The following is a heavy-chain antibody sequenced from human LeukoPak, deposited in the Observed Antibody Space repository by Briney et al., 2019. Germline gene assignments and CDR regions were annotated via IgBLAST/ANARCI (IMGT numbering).Heavy chain of an antibody. CDR3: ARGEGDTVTTNYYYYYMDV. Sequence: SETLSLTCTVSGGSISSYYWGWIRQPAGKGLEWIGRIYTSGSTNYNPSLKSRVTMSVDTSKNQFSLKLSSVTAADTAVYYCARGEGDTVTTNYYYYYMDVWGKGTTVTVSS. V-gene: IGHV4-4*07. CDR2: IYTSGST. D-gene: IGHD4-11*01. CDR1: GGSISSYY. J-gene: IGHJ6*03.